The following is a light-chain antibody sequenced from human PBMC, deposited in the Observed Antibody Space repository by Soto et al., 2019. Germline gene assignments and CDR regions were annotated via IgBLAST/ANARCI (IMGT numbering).Light chain of an antibody. CDR3: QQYDAWPPH. Sequence: EIVMTQSPATLSVSPGESATLSCRASQSVSSNLAWYQVRPGQAPRALIYHASTRATGCPPRFSGSGLGTEFTLTIRSLQSEDFAVYYCQQYDAWPPHFGPGTKVDIK. CDR1: QSVSSN. CDR2: HAS. V-gene: IGKV3-15*01. J-gene: IGKJ3*01.